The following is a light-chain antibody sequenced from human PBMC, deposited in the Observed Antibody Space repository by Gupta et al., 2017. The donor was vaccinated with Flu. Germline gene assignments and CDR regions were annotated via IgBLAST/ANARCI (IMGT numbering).Light chain of an antibody. CDR2: KDS. V-gene: IGLV3-25*03. Sequence: GQTARITCSGDALPKQYAYWYQQKPGQAPVLVIYKDSERPSGIPERFSGSSSGTTVTLTIGGVQAEDEADYYCQSADSSGNYVVFGGGTKLTVL. CDR3: QSADSSGNYVV. J-gene: IGLJ2*01. CDR1: ALPKQY.